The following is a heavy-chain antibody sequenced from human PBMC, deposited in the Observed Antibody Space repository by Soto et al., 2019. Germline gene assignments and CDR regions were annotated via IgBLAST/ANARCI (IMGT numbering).Heavy chain of an antibody. Sequence: QVQLQQSGPGLVKPSQTLSLTCAISGYSVSSNSAAWNWIRQSPSRGLEWLGRTYYRSKWYSDYAVSVKSRITINPDASKNQLSLQLKSVTHEDTAVYYCARGAVAAYAFDGWGQGTMVTVSS. V-gene: IGHV6-1*01. CDR1: GYSVSSNSAA. CDR2: TYYRSKWYS. CDR3: ARGAVAAYAFDG. D-gene: IGHD2-21*01. J-gene: IGHJ3*01.